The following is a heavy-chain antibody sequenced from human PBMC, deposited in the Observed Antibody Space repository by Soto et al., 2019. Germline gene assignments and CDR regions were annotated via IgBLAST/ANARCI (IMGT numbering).Heavy chain of an antibody. CDR1: GYTFTSYY. Sequence: ASVKVSCKASGYTFTSYYMHWVRQAPGQRLERMGIINPSGGSTSYAQKFQGRVTMTRDTSTSTVYMELSSLRSEDTAVYYCANMLVGSGPRWGQGTLVTVSS. CDR3: ANMLVGSGPR. D-gene: IGHD3-10*01. J-gene: IGHJ4*02. V-gene: IGHV1-46*01. CDR2: INPSGGST.